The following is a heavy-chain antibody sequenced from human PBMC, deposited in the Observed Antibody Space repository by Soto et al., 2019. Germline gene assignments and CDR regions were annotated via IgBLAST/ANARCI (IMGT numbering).Heavy chain of an antibody. V-gene: IGHV4-30-4*01. Sequence: QVQLQESGPGLVKPSQTLSLTCTVSGGSISSGDYYWSWIRQPPGKGLEWIGYIYYSGSTYYNPSLKRRVTLSVDTSTNQFSLKLSSVTAADTAVYYCARTLGIDAFDIWGQGTMVTVSS. CDR3: ARTLGIDAFDI. J-gene: IGHJ3*02. CDR1: GGSISSGDYY. D-gene: IGHD7-27*01. CDR2: IYYSGST.